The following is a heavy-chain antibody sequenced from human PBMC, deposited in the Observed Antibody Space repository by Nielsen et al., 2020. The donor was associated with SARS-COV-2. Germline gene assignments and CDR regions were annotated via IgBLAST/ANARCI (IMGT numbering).Heavy chain of an antibody. CDR1: GYTFTSYY. CDR3: ARQSWGRGMDV. CDR2: INPSGGST. Sequence: ASVKVSCKASGYTFTSYYMHWVRQAPGQGLEWMGIINPSGGSTSYAQKFQGRATMTRDTSTSTVYMELSSLRSEDTAVYYCARQSWGRGMDVWGQGTTVTVSS. J-gene: IGHJ6*02. V-gene: IGHV1-46*01. D-gene: IGHD3-16*01.